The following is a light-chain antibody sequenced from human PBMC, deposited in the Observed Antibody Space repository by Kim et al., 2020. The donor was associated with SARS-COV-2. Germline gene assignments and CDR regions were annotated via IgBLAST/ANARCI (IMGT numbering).Light chain of an antibody. V-gene: IGKV3-20*01. Sequence: LSLSPGDSATLSCRASQSVTRDYLAWYQQKPGQAPRLLIYAAASRATGIPDRFRGSGSATDFTLTIKRLEPDDFAVYYCQQYGSSFGQGTKVDIK. CDR2: AAA. J-gene: IGKJ1*01. CDR3: QQYGSS. CDR1: QSVTRDY.